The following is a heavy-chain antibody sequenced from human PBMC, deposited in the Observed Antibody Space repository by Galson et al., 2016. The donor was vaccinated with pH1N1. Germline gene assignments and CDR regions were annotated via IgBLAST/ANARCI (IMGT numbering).Heavy chain of an antibody. V-gene: IGHV4-39*01. CDR2: IYYSGIT. Sequence: ETLSLTCTVSGGSISNSNYYWGWIRQPPGKGLQWIANIYYSGITYYDASLKSRVTISVDTSKNQFSLKLNSVIAADTAVYYCAGLWYGEYIDYWGQGTRVTVSS. CDR1: GGSISNSNYY. J-gene: IGHJ4*02. D-gene: IGHD3-10*01. CDR3: AGLWYGEYIDY.